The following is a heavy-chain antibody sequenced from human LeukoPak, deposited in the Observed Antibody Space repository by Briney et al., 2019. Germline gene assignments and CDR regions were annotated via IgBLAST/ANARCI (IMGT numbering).Heavy chain of an antibody. D-gene: IGHD6-13*01. CDR2: IKQDGSEK. J-gene: IGHJ4*02. Sequence: GGPLRLSCAASGFTFSSYWMSWVRQAPGKGLEWVANIKQDGSEKYYVDSVKGRFTISRDNAKNSLYLQMNSLRAEDTAVYYCARVIAAAGSIHFDYWGQGTLVTVSS. CDR1: GFTFSSYW. CDR3: ARVIAAAGSIHFDY. V-gene: IGHV3-7*04.